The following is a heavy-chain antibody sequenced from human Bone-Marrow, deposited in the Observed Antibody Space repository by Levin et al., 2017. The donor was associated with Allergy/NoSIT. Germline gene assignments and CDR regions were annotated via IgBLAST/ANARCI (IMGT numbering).Heavy chain of an antibody. CDR1: GGTFNNYA. Sequence: SVKVSCKASGGTFNNYAFSWVRQAPGEGLEWMGGVIPIFGTTTYAPRFQGRVTITADISTRTVYMQLHSLRSDDTALYYCARDGQDRFLQHFAWFDPWGQGTLVTVSS. J-gene: IGHJ5*02. V-gene: IGHV1-69*06. CDR2: VIPIFGTT. CDR3: ARDGQDRFLQHFAWFDP. D-gene: IGHD1-1*01.